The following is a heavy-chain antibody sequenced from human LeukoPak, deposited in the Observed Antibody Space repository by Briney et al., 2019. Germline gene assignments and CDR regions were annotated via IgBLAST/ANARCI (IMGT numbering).Heavy chain of an antibody. Sequence: PGGSLRLSCAASGFTFSSYWMSWVRQAPGKGLEWVANIKQDGSEKYYVDSVKGRFTISRDNAKNSLYLQMNSLRAEDTAVYYCASTGLEARYSYFDNWGQGTLATVSS. CDR2: IKQDGSEK. CDR3: ASTGLEARYSYFDN. V-gene: IGHV3-7*05. J-gene: IGHJ4*02. D-gene: IGHD5-12*01. CDR1: GFTFSSYW.